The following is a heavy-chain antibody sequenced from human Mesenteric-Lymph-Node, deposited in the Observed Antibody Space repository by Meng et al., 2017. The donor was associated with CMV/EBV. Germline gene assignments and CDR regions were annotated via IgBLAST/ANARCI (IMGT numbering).Heavy chain of an antibody. V-gene: IGHV3-21*01. CDR1: GFTVSSNY. CDR3: GRERPAGATALDH. CDR2: ISSSSSYI. Sequence: GESLKISCAASGFTVSSNYISWVRQAPGKGLEWVSSISSSSSYIYYADSVKGRFTISRDNAKNSLYLQMNSLRAEDTAVYYCGRERPAGATALDHWGQGILVTVSS. D-gene: IGHD1-26*01. J-gene: IGHJ5*02.